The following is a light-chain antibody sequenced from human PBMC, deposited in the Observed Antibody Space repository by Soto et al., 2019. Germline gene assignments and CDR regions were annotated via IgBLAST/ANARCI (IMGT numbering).Light chain of an antibody. CDR3: QQYKNWLPLT. CDR2: GAS. J-gene: IGKJ4*01. CDR1: QSVSSN. V-gene: IGKV3-15*01. Sequence: EIVMTQSPATLSVSPGERATLSCRASQSVSSNLAWYQKKPGQAPRLLIYGASTRATGIPARFSGSGSGTEFTLTISSLQSEDFAVYYCQQYKNWLPLTFGGGNKVEIK.